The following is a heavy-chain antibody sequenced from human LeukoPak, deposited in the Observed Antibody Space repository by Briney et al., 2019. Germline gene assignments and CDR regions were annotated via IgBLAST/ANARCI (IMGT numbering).Heavy chain of an antibody. D-gene: IGHD6-13*01. V-gene: IGHV4-39*07. CDR2: VYYGGAT. CDR3: ARRIAAAGRGGDAFDI. Sequence: SETLSLTCTVSGGSISSTTYYWAWIRQSPGEGPEWIGSVYYGGATYYNPSLKSRVTMSVDTSKNQFSLKLSSVTAADTAVYYCARRIAAAGRGGDAFDIWGQGTMVTVSS. J-gene: IGHJ3*02. CDR1: GGSISSTTYY.